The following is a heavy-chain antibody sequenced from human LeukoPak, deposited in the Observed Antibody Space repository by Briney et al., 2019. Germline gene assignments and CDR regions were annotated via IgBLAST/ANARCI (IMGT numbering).Heavy chain of an antibody. D-gene: IGHD1-26*01. CDR1: GGSISSYY. CDR2: IYTSGST. CDR3: ARENSGSYREFDY. J-gene: IGHJ4*02. Sequence: PSETLSLTCTVSGGSISSYYWSWIRQPAGKGLGWIGRIYTSGSTNYNASLKSRVSMSVDTSKNQFPLKLSSVTAADTAVFYCARENSGSYREFDYWGQGTLVTVSS. V-gene: IGHV4-4*07.